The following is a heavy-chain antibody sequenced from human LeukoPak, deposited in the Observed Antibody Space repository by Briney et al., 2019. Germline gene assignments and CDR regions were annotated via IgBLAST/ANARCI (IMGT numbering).Heavy chain of an antibody. V-gene: IGHV3-48*04. CDR1: GFTFSAYD. D-gene: IGHD3-10*01. CDR2: ITSSSKTI. J-gene: IGHJ4*02. CDR3: ARDLIAGFGESWSVFDY. Sequence: GGSLRLSCAASGFTFSAYDMNWVRQAPGKGLVWVSFITSSSKTIFYADSVKGRFTISRDNAMNSLYLQMNSLRAEDTAVYYCARDLIAGFGESWSVFDYWGQGTLVTVSS.